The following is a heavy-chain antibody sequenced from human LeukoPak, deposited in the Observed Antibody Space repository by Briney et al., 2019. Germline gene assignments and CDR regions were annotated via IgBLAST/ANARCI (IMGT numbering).Heavy chain of an antibody. CDR3: ARVPGVAPTIVDY. J-gene: IGHJ4*02. CDR2: IWYDGSNK. Sequence: GGSLRLSCAASEFTFSSYGVHWVRQAPGKGLEWVAVIWYDGSNKYYADSVKGRFTISRDDSKNTVYLQMNSLRAEDTAIYYCARVPGVAPTIVDYWGQGTLVTVSS. D-gene: IGHD1-26*01. CDR1: EFTFSSYG. V-gene: IGHV3-33*01.